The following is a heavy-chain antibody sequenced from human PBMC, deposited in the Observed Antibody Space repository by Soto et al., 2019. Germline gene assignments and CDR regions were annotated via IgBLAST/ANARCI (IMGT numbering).Heavy chain of an antibody. CDR3: ARCRRYSSSWYNWFDP. D-gene: IGHD6-13*01. CDR1: GGSFSGYY. CDR2: INHSGST. V-gene: IGHV4-34*01. Sequence: QVQLQQWGAGLLKPSETLSLTCAVYGGSFSGYYWSWIRQPPGKGLEWIGEINHSGSTNYNPSLKRRVTISVDTSKNQFSLKLSSVTAADTAVYYCARCRRYSSSWYNWFDPWGQGTLVTVSS. J-gene: IGHJ5*02.